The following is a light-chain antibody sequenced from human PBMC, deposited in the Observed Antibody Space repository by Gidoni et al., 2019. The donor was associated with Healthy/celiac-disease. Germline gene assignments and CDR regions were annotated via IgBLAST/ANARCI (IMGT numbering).Light chain of an antibody. CDR1: QSVSSSY. J-gene: IGKJ1*01. CDR2: GAS. Sequence: EIVLTQSPGTLSLSPGERATLSCRASQSVSSSYLAWYQQKPGQAPRLLSYGASSRATGIPDRFSDSGSGTDFTLTISRLEPEDFAVYYCQQYGETFXQXTKVXIK. CDR3: QQYGET. V-gene: IGKV3-20*01.